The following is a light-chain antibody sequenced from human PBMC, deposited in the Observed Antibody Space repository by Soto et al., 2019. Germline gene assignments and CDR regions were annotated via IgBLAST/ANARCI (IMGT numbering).Light chain of an antibody. Sequence: EIVLSQSPGTLSLSPGERDTLSCRASPSVSGSYLAWYQQKPGQAPRLLIYGASSRATGIPDRFSGSGSGTDFTLTISRLEPEDFAVYYCQQYGSSRWTFGQGSMVDI. CDR2: GAS. V-gene: IGKV3-20*01. CDR1: PSVSGSY. CDR3: QQYGSSRWT. J-gene: IGKJ1*01.